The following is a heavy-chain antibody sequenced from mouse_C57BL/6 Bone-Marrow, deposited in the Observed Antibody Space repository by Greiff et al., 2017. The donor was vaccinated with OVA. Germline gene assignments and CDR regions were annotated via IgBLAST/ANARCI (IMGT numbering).Heavy chain of an antibody. CDR3: VRHAGLYAMDY. Sequence: EVHLVESGGGLVQPKGSLKLSCAASGFSFNTYAMNWVRQAPGKGLEWVARIRSKSNNYATYYADSVKDRFTISRDDSESMLYLQMNNLKTEDTAMYYCVRHAGLYAMDYWGQGTSVTVSS. CDR2: IRSKSNNYAT. J-gene: IGHJ4*01. V-gene: IGHV10-1*01. CDR1: GFSFNTYA.